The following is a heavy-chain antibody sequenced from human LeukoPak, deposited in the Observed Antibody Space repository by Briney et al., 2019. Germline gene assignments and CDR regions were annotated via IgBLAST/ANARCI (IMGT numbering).Heavy chain of an antibody. CDR3: AYYDSSGFLDY. Sequence: PSETLSLTCTASGGSISSYYWSWIRQPPGKGLEWIGYIYYSGSTNYNPSLKSRVTISVDTSKDQFSLKLSSVTAADTAVYYCAYYDSSGFLDYWGQGTLVTVSS. D-gene: IGHD3-22*01. CDR1: GGSISSYY. V-gene: IGHV4-59*01. CDR2: IYYSGST. J-gene: IGHJ4*02.